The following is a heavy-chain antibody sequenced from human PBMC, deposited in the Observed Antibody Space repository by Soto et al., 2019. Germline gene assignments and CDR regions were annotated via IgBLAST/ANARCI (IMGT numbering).Heavy chain of an antibody. CDR2: MNPNSGNT. V-gene: IGHV1-8*01. CDR3: ARVDYGDYVAFDI. J-gene: IGHJ3*02. D-gene: IGHD4-17*01. CDR1: GYTFTSYD. Sequence: ASVKVSCKASGYTFTSYDINWVRQATGQGLEWMGWMNPNSGNTGYAQRFQGRVTMTRNSSISTAYMELSSLRSEDTAVYYCARVDYGDYVAFDIWGQGTMVTVSS.